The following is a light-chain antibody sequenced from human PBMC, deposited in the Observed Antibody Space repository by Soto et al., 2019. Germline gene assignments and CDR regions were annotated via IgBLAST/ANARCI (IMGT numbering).Light chain of an antibody. CDR1: QSFSSSH. CDR3: QQYHNSLLM. V-gene: IGKV3-20*01. CDR2: GAS. J-gene: IGKJ1*01. Sequence: NVLPQSPGTLSLSPGERATLSCRASQSFSSSHLAWYQQKPGQAPRILMYGASSRATGIPDRFSGGGSGADFTLTISRLEPEDFGVYYCQQYHNSLLMFGQGTKVDIK.